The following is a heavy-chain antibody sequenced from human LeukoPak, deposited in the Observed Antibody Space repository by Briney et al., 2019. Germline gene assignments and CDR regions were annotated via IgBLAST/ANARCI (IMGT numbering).Heavy chain of an antibody. CDR3: TIPRSGRDY. D-gene: IGHD3-10*01. J-gene: IGHJ4*02. V-gene: IGHV3-21*06. CDR1: GFTFSDYS. CDR2: INNSSSYI. Sequence: GGSLRLSCAGSGFTFSDYSMNWVRQTPGKRLEWVSSINNSSSYIYYADSVKGRFTISRDNAKNSLYLQMNSLGVEDTAVYYCTIPRSGRDYWGQGTLVTVSS.